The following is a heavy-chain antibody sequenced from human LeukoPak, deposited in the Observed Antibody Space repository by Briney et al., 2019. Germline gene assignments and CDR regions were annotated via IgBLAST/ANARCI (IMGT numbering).Heavy chain of an antibody. CDR1: GGSISSYY. V-gene: IGHV4-59*12. D-gene: IGHD2-21*02. CDR3: ARRIVVVTAIHYFDY. J-gene: IGHJ4*02. CDR2: IYYSGST. Sequence: SETLSLTCTVSGGSISSYYWSWIRQPPGKGLEWIGYIYYSGSTYYNPSLKSRVTISVDTSKNQFSLKLSSVTAADTAVYYCARRIVVVTAIHYFDYWGQGTLVTVSS.